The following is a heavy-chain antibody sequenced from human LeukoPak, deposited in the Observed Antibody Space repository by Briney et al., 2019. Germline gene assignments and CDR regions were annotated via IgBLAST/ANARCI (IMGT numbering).Heavy chain of an antibody. CDR2: ISSSSSNI. CDR1: GFTFSSYT. CDR3: AREARWFDP. Sequence: TGGSLRLSCAASGFTFSSYTMTWVRQAPGKGLEWVSSISSSSSNIYYADSVKGRFTISRDNAKNSLYLQMNSLRAEDTAVYYCAREARWFDPWGQGTLVTVSS. J-gene: IGHJ5*02. V-gene: IGHV3-21*01.